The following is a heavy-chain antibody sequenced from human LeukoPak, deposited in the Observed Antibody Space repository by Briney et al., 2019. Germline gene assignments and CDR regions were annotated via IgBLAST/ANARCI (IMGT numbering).Heavy chain of an antibody. J-gene: IGHJ4*02. V-gene: IGHV3-48*03. CDR2: ISSSGSTI. Sequence: PGGSLRLSCAASGFTFSSYEMNWVRQAPGKGLEWVSYISSSGSTIYYADSVKGRFTISRDNAKNSLYLQMNSLRAEDTAVYYCARDIRYYYGSGSYYRYFDYWGQGTLVTVSS. CDR3: ARDIRYYYGSGSYYRYFDY. CDR1: GFTFSSYE. D-gene: IGHD3-10*01.